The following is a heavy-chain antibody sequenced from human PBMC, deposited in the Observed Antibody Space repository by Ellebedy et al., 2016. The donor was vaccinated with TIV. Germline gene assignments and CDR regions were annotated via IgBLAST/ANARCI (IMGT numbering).Heavy chain of an antibody. V-gene: IGHV1-2*02. CDR3: ARIRITMVRGVIISKVGYFDL. J-gene: IGHJ2*01. CDR1: GYIFIGYY. Sequence: ASVKVSCXASGYIFIGYYIHWVRQAPGQGLEWLGWINPNSGGTKYAQKFQGRVTMTRDTSINTAYMELSRLRYDDSAVYYCARIRITMVRGVIISKVGYFDLWGRGTLVTVSS. CDR2: INPNSGGT. D-gene: IGHD3-10*01.